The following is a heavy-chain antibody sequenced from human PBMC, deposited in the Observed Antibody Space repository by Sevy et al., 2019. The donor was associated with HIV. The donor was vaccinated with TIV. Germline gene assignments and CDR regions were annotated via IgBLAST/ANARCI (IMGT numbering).Heavy chain of an antibody. D-gene: IGHD2-15*01. CDR1: GGSFSGYY. J-gene: IGHJ3*02. Sequence: SETLSLTCAVYGGSFSGYYWSWIRQPPGKGLEWIGEINHSGGTNYNSSLKSRVTISGDTSKNQFSLNLNSVTAADTAVYYCARHCTGSSCSHAFDIWGQGTMVTVSS. CDR3: ARHCTGSSCSHAFDI. CDR2: INHSGGT. V-gene: IGHV4-34*01.